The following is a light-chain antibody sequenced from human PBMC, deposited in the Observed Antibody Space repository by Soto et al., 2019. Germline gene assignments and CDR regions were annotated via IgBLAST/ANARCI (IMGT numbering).Light chain of an antibody. Sequence: SYDLTQPPSVSVAPGQTARITCGGNNIGSKSVHWYQQKPGQAPVLVIYDDGDRPSGIPERFSGSNSGNTATLTISRVEAGDEADYFCQVWDSSSDHREVFGNGTKVTVL. CDR2: DDG. V-gene: IGLV3-21*02. CDR3: QVWDSSSDHREV. J-gene: IGLJ1*01. CDR1: NIGSKS.